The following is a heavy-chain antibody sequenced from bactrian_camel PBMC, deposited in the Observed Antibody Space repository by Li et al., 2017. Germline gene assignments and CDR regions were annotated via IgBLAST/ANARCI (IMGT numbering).Heavy chain of an antibody. Sequence: HVQLVESGGGSVQAGGSLKLSCVASGYTLPLHMAWFRRHSGQGREGIAAIAADGRTNYADTVKGRATISRDGAKNIIALEMDSLKPEDTATYYCAADLVTDEPSLVEREYYYWGQGTQVTVS. J-gene: IGHJ4*01. D-gene: IGHD1*01. CDR1: GYTLPLH. CDR3: AADLVTDEPSLVEREYYY. V-gene: IGHV3S53*01. CDR2: IAADGRT.